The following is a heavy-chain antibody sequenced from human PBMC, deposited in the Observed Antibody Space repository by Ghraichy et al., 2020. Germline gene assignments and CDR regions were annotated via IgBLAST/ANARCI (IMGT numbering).Heavy chain of an antibody. D-gene: IGHD4-11*01. Sequence: SETLSLTCAVYGGSFSGYYWSWIRQPPGKGLEWIGEINHSGSTNYNPSLKSRVTISVDTSKNQFSLKLSSVTAADTAVYYCARGLGSNPLNYYYYYGMDVWGQGTTVTVSS. V-gene: IGHV4-34*01. J-gene: IGHJ6*02. CDR2: INHSGST. CDR1: GGSFSGYY. CDR3: ARGLGSNPLNYYYYYGMDV.